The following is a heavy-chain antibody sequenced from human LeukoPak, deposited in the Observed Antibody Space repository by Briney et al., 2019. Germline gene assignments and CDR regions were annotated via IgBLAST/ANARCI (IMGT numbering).Heavy chain of an antibody. Sequence: ETLSLTCAVYGGSFSGYYWSWIRQPPGKGLEWIGEINHSGSTNYNPSLKSRVTISVDTSKNQFSLKLSSVTAADTAVYYCGRREPYWRKTYYFDYWGQGTLVTVSS. D-gene: IGHD1-14*01. J-gene: IGHJ4*02. V-gene: IGHV4-34*01. CDR1: GGSFSGYY. CDR3: GRREPYWRKTYYFDY. CDR2: INHSGST.